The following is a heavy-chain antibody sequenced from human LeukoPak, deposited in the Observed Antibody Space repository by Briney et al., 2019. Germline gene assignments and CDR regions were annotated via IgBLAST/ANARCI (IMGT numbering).Heavy chain of an antibody. D-gene: IGHD1-26*01. Sequence: GASVKVSCKASGYTFTGYYMHWVRQAPGQGLEWMGLINPNSGNTGYAQKFQGRVTMTRNTSISTAYMELSSMRSEDTAVYYCATDPSGEPLRFYYGMDVWGQGTTVTVSS. CDR3: ATDPSGEPLRFYYGMDV. V-gene: IGHV1-8*02. J-gene: IGHJ6*02. CDR1: GYTFTGYY. CDR2: INPNSGNT.